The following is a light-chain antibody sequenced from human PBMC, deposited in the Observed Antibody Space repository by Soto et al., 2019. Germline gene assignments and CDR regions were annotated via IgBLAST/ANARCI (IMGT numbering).Light chain of an antibody. CDR3: ALYVGSGIHWV. CDR2: NTN. CDR1: SGSVSTRNY. V-gene: IGLV8-61*01. Sequence: QTVVTQEPSFSVSPGGTVTLTCGLTSGSVSTRNYPSWYQQIPGQAPRTLIYNTNTRSSGVPDRFSGSILGNKGALTITGAQAADESDYYCALYVGSGIHWVFGGGTKLTVL. J-gene: IGLJ3*02.